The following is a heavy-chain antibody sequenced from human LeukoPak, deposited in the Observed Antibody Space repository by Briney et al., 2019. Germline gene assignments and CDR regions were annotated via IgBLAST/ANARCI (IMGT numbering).Heavy chain of an antibody. CDR1: GGSISSYY. CDR3: ARDHEDIVATIWGEGLNI. D-gene: IGHD5-12*01. Sequence: SETLSLTCTVSGGSISSYYWSWIRQPAGKGLEWIGHIYTSGSTKYNPSLKGRVTMSVDTSKNQFSLNLSSVTAADTAVYYCARDHEDIVATIWGEGLNIWGQATVVTVSS. CDR2: IYTSGST. V-gene: IGHV4-4*07. J-gene: IGHJ3*02.